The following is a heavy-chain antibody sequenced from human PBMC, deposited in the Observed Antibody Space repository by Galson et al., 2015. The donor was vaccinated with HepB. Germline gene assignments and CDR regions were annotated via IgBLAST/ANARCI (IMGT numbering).Heavy chain of an antibody. D-gene: IGHD3-10*01. Sequence: SVKVSCKASGYTFTGYYMHWVRQAPGQGLEWMGRINPNSGGTNYAQKFQGRVTMTRDTSISTAYMELSRLRSDDTAVYYCARDGGITMVQGVENWFDPWGQGTLVTVSS. CDR3: ARDGGITMVQGVENWFDP. CDR2: INPNSGGT. J-gene: IGHJ5*02. V-gene: IGHV1-2*06. CDR1: GYTFTGYY.